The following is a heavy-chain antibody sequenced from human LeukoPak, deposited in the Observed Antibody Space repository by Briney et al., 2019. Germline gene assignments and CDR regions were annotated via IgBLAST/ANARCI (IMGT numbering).Heavy chain of an antibody. CDR3: ARGMSGYTEDPFDI. Sequence: ASVKVSCKASGYTFTSYSINWVRQAPGQGLEWMAWISAYNGNTNYAQKFQDRVTLTRDTSTSTAYMELRSLRSDDTVVYFCARGMSGYTEDPFDIWGQGTVVTVSS. CDR2: ISAYNGNT. D-gene: IGHD2-2*02. J-gene: IGHJ3*02. CDR1: GYTFTSYS. V-gene: IGHV1-18*04.